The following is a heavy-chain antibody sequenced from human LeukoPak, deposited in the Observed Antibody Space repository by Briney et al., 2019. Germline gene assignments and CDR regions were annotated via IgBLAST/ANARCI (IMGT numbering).Heavy chain of an antibody. V-gene: IGHV3-30-3*01. CDR1: GFTFSSYA. J-gene: IGHJ4*02. CDR3: AGYCSSTSCYTYFDY. Sequence: GRSLRLSCAASGFTFSSYAMHWVRQAPGKGLEWVAVISYDGSNKYYADSVKGRFTISRDNSKNTLYLQMNSLRAEDTAVYYCAGYCSSTSCYTYFDYWGQGTLVTVSS. D-gene: IGHD2-2*02. CDR2: ISYDGSNK.